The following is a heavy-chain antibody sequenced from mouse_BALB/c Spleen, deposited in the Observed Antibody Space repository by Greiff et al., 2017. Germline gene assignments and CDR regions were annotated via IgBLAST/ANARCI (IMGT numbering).Heavy chain of an antibody. CDR3: ARNGPFAY. D-gene: IGHD1-1*02. V-gene: IGHV1S81*02. Sequence: VKLQQSGAELVKPGASVKLSCKASGYTFTSYYMYWVKQRPGQGLEWIGEINPSNGGTNFNEKFKSKATLTVDKSSSTAYMQLSSLTSEDSAVYYCARNGPFAYWGQGTLVTVSA. J-gene: IGHJ3*01. CDR1: GYTFTSYY. CDR2: INPSNGGT.